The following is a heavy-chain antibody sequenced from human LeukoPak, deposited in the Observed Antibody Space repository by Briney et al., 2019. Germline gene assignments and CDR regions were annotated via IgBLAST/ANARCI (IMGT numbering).Heavy chain of an antibody. J-gene: IGHJ4*02. CDR1: GFTFSDYY. D-gene: IGHD2-15*01. V-gene: IGHV3-11*01. Sequence: GGSLRLSCAASGFTFSDYYMSWIRQAPGKGLEWVSYISSSGSTIYYADSVKGRFTISRDNAKNSLYLQMNSLRAEDTAVYYCARSSEARTVVVRFDYWGQGTLVTVSS. CDR3: ARSSEARTVVVRFDY. CDR2: ISSSGSTI.